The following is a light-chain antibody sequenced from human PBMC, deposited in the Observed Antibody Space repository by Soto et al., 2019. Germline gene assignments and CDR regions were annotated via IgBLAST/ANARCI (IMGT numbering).Light chain of an antibody. CDR2: GSN. CDR3: QAYDRSLGGFVV. CDR1: SSNIGAGYD. J-gene: IGLJ2*01. V-gene: IGLV1-40*01. Sequence: QSVLTQPPSVSGAPGQRVTISCTGSSSNIGAGYDVHWYHQLPGTAPKLLISGSNNRPSGVPDRFSGSTSGTSASLAITGRQAEDEGDYYCQAYDRSLGGFVVFGGGTKLTVL.